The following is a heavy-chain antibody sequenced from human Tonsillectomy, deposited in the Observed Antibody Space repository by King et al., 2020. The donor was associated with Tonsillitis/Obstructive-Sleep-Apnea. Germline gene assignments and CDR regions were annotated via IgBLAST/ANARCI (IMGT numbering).Heavy chain of an antibody. Sequence: VQLVESGGGLVQPGGSLRLSCAASGFTFSSYAMSWVRQAPGKGLEWVSAISGSGGSTYYADSVKGRFTISRDNSKNTLYLQMNSLRAEDTAVYYCAKDLRGVRGVIIYDTRDVDYWGQGTLVTVSS. J-gene: IGHJ4*02. V-gene: IGHV3-23*04. CDR1: GFTFSSYA. CDR3: AKDLRGVRGVIIYDTRDVDY. CDR2: ISGSGGST. D-gene: IGHD3-10*01.